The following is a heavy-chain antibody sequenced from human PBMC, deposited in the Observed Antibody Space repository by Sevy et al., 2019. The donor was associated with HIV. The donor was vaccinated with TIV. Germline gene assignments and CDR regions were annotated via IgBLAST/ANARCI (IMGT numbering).Heavy chain of an antibody. V-gene: IGHV1-2*02. D-gene: IGHD3-3*01. CDR2: INPNSGGT. CDR3: ERDFDDFWSCYYKGKGALDI. CDR1: GYTFTGYY. Sequence: ASVKVSCKASGYTFTGYYMHWVRQAPGQGLEWMGWINPNSGGTNYAQKFQGRVTMTRDTSISTAYMELSRLRSDDTDVSYCERDFDDFWSCYYKGKGALDIWGQGTMVTVSS. J-gene: IGHJ3*02.